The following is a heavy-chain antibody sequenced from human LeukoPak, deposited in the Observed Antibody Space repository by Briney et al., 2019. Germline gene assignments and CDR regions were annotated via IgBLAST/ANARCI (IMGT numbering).Heavy chain of an antibody. CDR2: ILGSGGST. V-gene: IGHV3-23*01. Sequence: GASLRLSCAASGFTFSNYAMSWVRQAPGKGLEWVSAILGSGGSTYYAASVKGRFTVSGDNSKSTLYLQMNSLRAEDTALYYCAKWGDYDVLTGYYVPDYWGQGTLVTVSS. J-gene: IGHJ4*02. CDR1: GFTFSNYA. CDR3: AKWGDYDVLTGYYVPDY. D-gene: IGHD3-9*01.